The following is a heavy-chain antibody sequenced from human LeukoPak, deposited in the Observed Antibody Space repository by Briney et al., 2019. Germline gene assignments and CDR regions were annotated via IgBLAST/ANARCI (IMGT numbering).Heavy chain of an antibody. D-gene: IGHD3-22*01. CDR1: GFTFSSYS. CDR2: ISSSSSYI. CDR3: ARDQSTMIVGAHPDAFDI. V-gene: IGHV3-21*01. J-gene: IGHJ3*02. Sequence: GGSLRLSCAASGFTFSSYSVSWVRQAPGQGLEWVSSISSSSSYIYYADSVKGRFTISRDNAKNSLYLQMNSLRAEDTAVYYCARDQSTMIVGAHPDAFDIWGQGTMVTVSS.